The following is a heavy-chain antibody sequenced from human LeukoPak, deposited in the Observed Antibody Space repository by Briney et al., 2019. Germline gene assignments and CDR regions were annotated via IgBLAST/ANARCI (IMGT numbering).Heavy chain of an antibody. CDR1: GFTFGAYC. J-gene: IGHJ6*02. D-gene: IGHD3-10*01. Sequence: GRSLRLSCAASGFTFGAYCTHWVRQPPGKGLEWVSAINWNSDTIHYADSVRGRFTISRDNAKNTLYLQMNSLRVEDTAFYFCTKDISSGRPAPYGMDVWGHGTTVTVSS. CDR2: INWNSDTI. CDR3: TKDISSGRPAPYGMDV. V-gene: IGHV3-9*01.